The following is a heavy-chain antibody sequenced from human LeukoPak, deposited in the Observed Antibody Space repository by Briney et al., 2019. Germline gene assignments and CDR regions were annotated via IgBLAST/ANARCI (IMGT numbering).Heavy chain of an antibody. Sequence: ASVKVSCKASGYTFTSYGISWVRQAPGQGLEWMGWISAFNGNTSYAQKLQGRVTMTTDTSTSTAYMELRSLRSDDTAVYYCARWEHYYDSSGYSLDYWGQGTLVTVSS. D-gene: IGHD3-22*01. CDR2: ISAFNGNT. CDR3: ARWEHYYDSSGYSLDY. V-gene: IGHV1-18*01. J-gene: IGHJ4*02. CDR1: GYTFTSYG.